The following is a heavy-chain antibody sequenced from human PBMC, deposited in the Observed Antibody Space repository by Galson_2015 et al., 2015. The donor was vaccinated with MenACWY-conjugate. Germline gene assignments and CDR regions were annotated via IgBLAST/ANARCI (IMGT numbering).Heavy chain of an antibody. J-gene: IGHJ4*02. V-gene: IGHV3-30*04. D-gene: IGHD6-13*01. Sequence: SLRLSCAASGFRISSYAMHWVRQAPGKGLEWVAVTSYDGSQKYYADSVKGRFTISRDNSKNTVYLQMNSLRDEDTAVYYCARDQQGYNSSLYRSFDYWGQGTLVTVSS. CDR1: GFRISSYA. CDR2: TSYDGSQK. CDR3: ARDQQGYNSSLYRSFDY.